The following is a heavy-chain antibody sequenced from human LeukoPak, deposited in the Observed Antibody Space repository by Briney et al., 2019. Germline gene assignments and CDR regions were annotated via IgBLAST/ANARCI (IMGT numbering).Heavy chain of an antibody. Sequence: GESLKISCKGSGYSFTSYWIAWVRQMPGKGLEWMGIIYSGDSDTRYSPYFQGQVTISADKSISTAYLQWSSLKASDTAMYYRAGGDKYNLNSYYFDYWGQGTLVTVSS. J-gene: IGHJ4*02. CDR1: GYSFTSYW. V-gene: IGHV5-51*01. CDR2: IYSGDSDT. CDR3: AGGDKYNLNSYYFDY. D-gene: IGHD1-7*01.